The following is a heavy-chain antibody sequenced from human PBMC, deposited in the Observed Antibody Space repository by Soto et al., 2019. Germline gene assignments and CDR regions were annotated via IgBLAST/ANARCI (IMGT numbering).Heavy chain of an antibody. CDR3: ARDYGATWGEPRDYYYYAMDV. Sequence: PGGSLRLSCAASGFTFGNYAMHWVRQAPGKGLEWLAVILYDGSIEYYVDSVKGRFTLSRDNSKNTLYLQMNSLRAEDTAVYYCARDYGATWGEPRDYYYYAMDVWGQGTTVTVSS. J-gene: IGHJ6*02. D-gene: IGHD7-27*01. CDR2: ILYDGSIE. CDR1: GFTFGNYA. V-gene: IGHV3-33*01.